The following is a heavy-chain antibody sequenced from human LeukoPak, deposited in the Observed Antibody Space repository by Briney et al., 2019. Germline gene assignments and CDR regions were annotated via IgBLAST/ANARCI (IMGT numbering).Heavy chain of an antibody. CDR3: ARENPGFSYGGDY. V-gene: IGHV1-3*01. D-gene: IGHD5-18*01. CDR1: GYTFTSYA. J-gene: IGHJ4*02. CDR2: INAGNGNT. Sequence: ASVKVSCKASGYTFTSYAMHWVRQAPGQRLEWMGWINAGNGNTKYSQKLQDRVTMTTDTSTSTAYMELRSLRSDDTAVYYCARENPGFSYGGDYWGQGTLVTVSS.